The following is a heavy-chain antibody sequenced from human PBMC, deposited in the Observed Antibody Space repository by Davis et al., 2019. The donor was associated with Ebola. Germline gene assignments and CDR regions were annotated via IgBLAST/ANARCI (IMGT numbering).Heavy chain of an antibody. D-gene: IGHD1-26*01. V-gene: IGHV1-8*01. CDR1: GYTFTNYD. Sequence: ASVKVSCKASGYTFTNYDIYWVRQATGQGLEWMGWMNPTTGYTDYPQKFQGRVIMTRNTSISTAYMELSSLRAEDTAVYYCARTTAMDVWGQGTTVTVSS. J-gene: IGHJ6*02. CDR3: ARTTAMDV. CDR2: MNPTTGYT.